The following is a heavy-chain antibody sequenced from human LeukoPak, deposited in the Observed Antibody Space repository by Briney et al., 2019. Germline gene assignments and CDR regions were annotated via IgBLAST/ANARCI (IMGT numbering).Heavy chain of an antibody. CDR1: GGTFSSYA. D-gene: IGHD3-10*01. CDR2: IIPIFGTA. CDR3: ARGGVLLWFGEYPFDY. Sequence: ASVKVSCKASGGTFSSYAISWVRQAPGQGLEWMGGIIPIFGTANYAQKFQGRVTITADKPTSTAYMELSSLRSEDTAVYYCARGGVLLWFGEYPFDYWGQGTLVTVSS. V-gene: IGHV1-69*06. J-gene: IGHJ4*02.